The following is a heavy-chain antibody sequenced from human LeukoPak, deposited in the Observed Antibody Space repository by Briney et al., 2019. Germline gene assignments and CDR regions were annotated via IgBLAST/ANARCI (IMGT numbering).Heavy chain of an antibody. J-gene: IGHJ6*02. CDR2: INPNSGGT. CDR1: GYTFTGYY. CDR3: ARDGIGHLVSYYYYGMDV. V-gene: IGHV1-2*02. D-gene: IGHD1-26*01. Sequence: ASVKVSCKASGYTFTGYYMHWVRQAPGQGLEWMGWINPNSGGTNYAQKFQGRVTMTRDTSISTAYMGLSRLRSDDTAVYYCARDGIGHLVSYYYYGMDVWGQGTTVTVSS.